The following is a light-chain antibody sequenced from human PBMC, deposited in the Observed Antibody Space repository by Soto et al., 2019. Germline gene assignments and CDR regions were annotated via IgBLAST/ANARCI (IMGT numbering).Light chain of an antibody. V-gene: IGKV1-39*01. CDR3: HQSYSPLFT. Sequence: DIQMTQSPSSLSASVGDRVTITCRASQTIIRYLNWYQQKPGRAPNLLIYAASSLHTGVPSRFSASGSGTEFTLTISSLQPEDSATYYCHQSYSPLFTFGPGTRVEIK. CDR2: AAS. CDR1: QTIIRY. J-gene: IGKJ3*01.